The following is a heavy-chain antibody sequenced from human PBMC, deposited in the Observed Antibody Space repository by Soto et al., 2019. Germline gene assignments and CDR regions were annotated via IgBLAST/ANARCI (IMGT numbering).Heavy chain of an antibody. CDR2: ISGSGGST. Sequence: LSLTCAASGFTFSSYAMSWVRQAPGKGLEWVSAISGSGGSTYYADSVKGRFTISRDNSKNTLYLQMNSLRAEDTAVYYCAKAPSGWEAFDYWGQGTLVTVSS. CDR1: GFTFSSYA. CDR3: AKAPSGWEAFDY. D-gene: IGHD6-19*01. V-gene: IGHV3-23*01. J-gene: IGHJ4*02.